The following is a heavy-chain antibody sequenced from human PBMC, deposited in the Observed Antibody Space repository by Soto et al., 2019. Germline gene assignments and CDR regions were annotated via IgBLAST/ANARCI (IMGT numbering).Heavy chain of an antibody. CDR1: GDSVSRNSAA. CDR3: ARSRLGYSSGWYPFDY. CDR2: TYYRSKWYN. J-gene: IGHJ4*02. Sequence: SPTLSLTCAISGDSVSRNSAAWNWIRQSPSRGLEWLGRTYYRSKWYNDYAVSVKSRITINPDTSKNQFSLQLNSVTPEDTAVYYCARSRLGYSSGWYPFDYWGQGTLVTVSS. V-gene: IGHV6-1*01. D-gene: IGHD6-19*01.